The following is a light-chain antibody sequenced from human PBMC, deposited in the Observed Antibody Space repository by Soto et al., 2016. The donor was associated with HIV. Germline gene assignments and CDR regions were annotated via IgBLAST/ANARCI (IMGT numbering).Light chain of an antibody. Sequence: DIQMTQSPSTLSASVGDRVTISCRASQNINSWLAWYQQKPGKAPILLIYKASALESGVPSRFSGSASGGTGTDFTLTIDSLQPEDFATYYCQQTDSFPFTFGPGTKVNV. J-gene: IGKJ3*01. V-gene: IGKV1-5*03. CDR2: KAS. CDR3: QQTDSFPFT. CDR1: QNINSW.